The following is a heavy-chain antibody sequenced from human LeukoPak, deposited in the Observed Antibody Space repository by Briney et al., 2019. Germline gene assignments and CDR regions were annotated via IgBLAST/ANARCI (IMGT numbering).Heavy chain of an antibody. Sequence: PGGSLRLSCAASGFTLSNSALSWVRQAPGKGLEWVSAISSGSGNIHYADSVKGRFTISRDNSKNTLYLQMNSLRAEDTAIYYCAKKVGTTYGAFDIWGQGTMVTVSS. CDR2: ISSGSGNI. V-gene: IGHV3-23*01. J-gene: IGHJ3*02. D-gene: IGHD1-26*01. CDR3: AKKVGTTYGAFDI. CDR1: GFTLSNSA.